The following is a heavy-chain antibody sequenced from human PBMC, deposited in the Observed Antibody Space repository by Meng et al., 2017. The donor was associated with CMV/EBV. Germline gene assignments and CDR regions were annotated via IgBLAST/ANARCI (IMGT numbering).Heavy chain of an antibody. CDR2: SSSSGSSI. CDR1: GFALSDYY. Sequence: LSLTCAASGFALSDYYMNWIRQAPGKGLEWVSYSSSSGSSIYYADSVRGRFTISRDSTKNSLYLQMNSLRAEDTAVYYCARDRGDPVLRLLEWSSNYYYYGMDVWGQGTTVTVSS. J-gene: IGHJ6*02. V-gene: IGHV3-11*04. D-gene: IGHD3-3*01. CDR3: ARDRGDPVLRLLEWSSNYYYYGMDV.